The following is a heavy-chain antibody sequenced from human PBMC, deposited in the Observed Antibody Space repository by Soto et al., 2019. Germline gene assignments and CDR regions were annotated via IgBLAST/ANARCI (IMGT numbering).Heavy chain of an antibody. D-gene: IGHD1-26*01. CDR1: GGTFSSSA. J-gene: IGHJ6*02. V-gene: IGHV1-69*01. Sequence: QVQLVQSGAEVKKPGSSVKVSCKASGGTFSSSAISWVRQAPGQGLEWMGGIIPIFGTANYAQKFQGRVTITADESTSTAYMELSSLRSEDTAVYYCARRNGSYLDYYYYGMDVWGQGTTVTVSS. CDR3: ARRNGSYLDYYYYGMDV. CDR2: IIPIFGTA.